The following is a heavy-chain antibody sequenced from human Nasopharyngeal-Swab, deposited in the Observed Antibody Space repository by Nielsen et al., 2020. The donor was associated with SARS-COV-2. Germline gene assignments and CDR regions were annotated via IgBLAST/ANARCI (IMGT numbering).Heavy chain of an antibody. CDR2: IYYSGST. Sequence: LRLSCSVSGDSMRSDRYYWSWIRQHPGKGLEWIGYIYYSGSTYYNPSLNSRLTISIDTPKNQFSLKLDSVTAADAAVYYCAREDRGYSYGSYFDYWGQGTLVSVSS. J-gene: IGHJ4*02. V-gene: IGHV4-31*03. CDR1: GDSMRSDRYY. CDR3: AREDRGYSYGSYFDY. D-gene: IGHD5-18*01.